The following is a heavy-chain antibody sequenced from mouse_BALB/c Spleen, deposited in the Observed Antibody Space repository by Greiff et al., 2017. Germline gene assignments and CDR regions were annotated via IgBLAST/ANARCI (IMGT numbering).Heavy chain of an antibody. J-gene: IGHJ2*01. CDR3: SRRGVCDAD. V-gene: IGHV1-15*01. CDR2: IHPGSGGT. Sequence: VQVVESGAELVRPGASVKLSCKALGYTFTDYEMHWVKQTPVHGLEWIGAIHPGSGGTAYNQKFKGKATLTADKGSSTAYMEFSSLTSEDSDVYYCSRRGVCDADWGQGTTLTVSS. CDR1: GYTFTDYE. D-gene: IGHD2-10*02.